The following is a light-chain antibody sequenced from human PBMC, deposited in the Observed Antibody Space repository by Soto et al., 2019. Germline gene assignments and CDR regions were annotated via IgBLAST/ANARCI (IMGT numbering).Light chain of an antibody. CDR3: CSYAGSSTFGV. Sequence: QSVLTQPASVSGSPGQSITISCTGTNSDVGSYNLVSWYQQHPGKAPKLMIYEVSKRPSGVSNRFSGSKSGNTASLTISGLQAEDEADYYCCSYAGSSTFGVFGGGTKLTVL. CDR1: NSDVGSYNL. J-gene: IGLJ3*02. V-gene: IGLV2-23*02. CDR2: EVS.